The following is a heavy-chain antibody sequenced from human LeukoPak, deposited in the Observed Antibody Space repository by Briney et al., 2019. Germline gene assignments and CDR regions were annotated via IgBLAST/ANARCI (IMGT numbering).Heavy chain of an antibody. D-gene: IGHD3-22*01. J-gene: IGHJ4*03. CDR3: ARDFDSSGYYYVGYFDY. Sequence: GGSLRLSRAASGFTFSSYAMHWVRQAPGKGLEWVAVISYDGSNKYYADSVKGRFTISRDNSKNTLYLQMNSLRAEDTAVYYCARDFDSSGYYYVGYFDYWGQGTLVTVSS. CDR2: ISYDGSNK. V-gene: IGHV3-30*04. CDR1: GFTFSSYA.